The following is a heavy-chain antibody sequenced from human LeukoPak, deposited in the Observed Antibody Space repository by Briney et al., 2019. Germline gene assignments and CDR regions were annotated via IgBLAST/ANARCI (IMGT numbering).Heavy chain of an antibody. CDR2: IYHSGRT. CDR1: GYSISSGYY. Sequence: SETLSLTCTVSGYSISSGYYWGWIRQPPGKGLEWIGSIYHSGRTFYNPSLKSRVTISVDTSKNQFSLKLSSVTAADTAVYYCARDKSRTVTPGGDALDIWGQGTMVTVSS. V-gene: IGHV4-38-2*02. D-gene: IGHD4-17*01. CDR3: ARDKSRTVTPGGDALDI. J-gene: IGHJ3*02.